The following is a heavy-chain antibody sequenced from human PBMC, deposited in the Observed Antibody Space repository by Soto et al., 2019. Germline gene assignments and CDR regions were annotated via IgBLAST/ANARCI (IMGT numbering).Heavy chain of an antibody. V-gene: IGHV4-39*01. D-gene: IGHD6-13*01. CDR1: GGSISSSSYY. CDR3: AGPGSYSSSWYSYYYYYGMDV. Sequence: ESLSLTCTVPGGSISSSSYYWGWIRQPPGKGLEWIESIYYSGSTYYNPSLKSRVTISVDTSKNQFSLKLSSVTAADTAVYYCAGPGSYSSSWYSYYYYYGMDVWGQGTKVTVSS. CDR2: IYYSGST. J-gene: IGHJ6*02.